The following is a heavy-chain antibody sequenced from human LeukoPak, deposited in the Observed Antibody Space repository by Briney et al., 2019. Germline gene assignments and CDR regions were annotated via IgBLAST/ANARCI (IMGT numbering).Heavy chain of an antibody. V-gene: IGHV1-18*01. J-gene: IGHJ4*02. CDR3: ARLSNWNYQGFDS. CDR2: IGTYNGHT. D-gene: IGHD1-7*01. CDR1: GYTFTNFD. Sequence: ASVKVSCKASGYTFTNFDINWVRQAPGQGLEWMGWIGTYNGHTNYAPRLQGRVTMTTDTSTSTAYMELTSLRSDDTAVYYCARLSNWNYQGFDSRGQGTLVTVSS.